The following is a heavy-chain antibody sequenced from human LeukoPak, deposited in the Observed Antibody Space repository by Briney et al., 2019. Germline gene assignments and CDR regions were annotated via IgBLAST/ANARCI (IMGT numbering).Heavy chain of an antibody. D-gene: IGHD2-2*01. CDR2: ISYDGSNK. J-gene: IGHJ4*02. Sequence: PGGSLRLSCAASGFTFTNYAMVWVRQAPGKGLEWVAVISYDGSNKYYADSVKGRFTISRDNSKNTLYLQMNSLRAEDTAVYYCARCSSSGCASSPLAGYLYWGQGTLVTVSS. CDR3: ARCSSSGCASSPLAGYLY. CDR1: GFTFTNYA. V-gene: IGHV3-30*03.